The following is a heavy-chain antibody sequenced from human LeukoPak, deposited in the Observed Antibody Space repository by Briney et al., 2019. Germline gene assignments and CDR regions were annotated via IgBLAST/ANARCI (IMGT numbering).Heavy chain of an antibody. CDR3: ARVGPAAAGRGYWYFDL. CDR2: ISSSGYTT. V-gene: IGHV3-11*01. J-gene: IGHJ2*01. Sequence: PGGSLRLSCAASGFTFSDYYMSWIRQAPGKGLEWVSYISSSGYTTYYADSVKGRFTISRDNAKNSPYLQMNSLRAEDTAVYYCARVGPAAAGRGYWYFDLWGRGTLVTVSS. D-gene: IGHD6-13*01. CDR1: GFTFSDYY.